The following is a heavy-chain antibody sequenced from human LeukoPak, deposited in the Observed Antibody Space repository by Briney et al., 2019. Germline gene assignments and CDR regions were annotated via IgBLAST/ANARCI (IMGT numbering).Heavy chain of an antibody. CDR2: IYTSGST. D-gene: IGHD3-10*01. CDR3: ARDSLVMVRGAQSVAFDI. V-gene: IGHV4-4*07. J-gene: IGHJ3*02. CDR1: GGSISSYY. Sequence: SETLSLTCTVSGGSISSYYWSWIRQPAGKGLEWIGRIYTSGSTNYNPSLKSRVTMSVDTSKNQFSLKLSSVTAADTAVYYCARDSLVMVRGAQSVAFDIWGQGTMVTVSS.